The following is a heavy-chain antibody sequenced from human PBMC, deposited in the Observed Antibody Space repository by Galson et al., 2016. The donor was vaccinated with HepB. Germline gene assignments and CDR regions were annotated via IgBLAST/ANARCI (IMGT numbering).Heavy chain of an antibody. CDR1: GFMFSISW. CDR3: ASSVLPSALGFDF. D-gene: IGHD5/OR15-5a*01. J-gene: IGHJ4*01. Sequence: SLRLSCAASGFMFSISWMTWVRQAPGKGLEWVASLNQDGGTQYYLPSVRGRFIISRDNSKSSVYLQMSRLTTDDTAVYYCASSVLPSALGFDFWGHGTLVAVSS. V-gene: IGHV3-7*03. CDR2: LNQDGGTQ.